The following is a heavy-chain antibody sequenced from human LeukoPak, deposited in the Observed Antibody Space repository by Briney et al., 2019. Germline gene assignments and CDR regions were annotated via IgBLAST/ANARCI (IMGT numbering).Heavy chain of an antibody. Sequence: GGSLRLSCAASGFTFSSYSMNWVRQAPGKGLEWVSSISSSSSYIYYADSVKGRFTISRDNAKNPLYLQMNSLRAEDTAVYYCARDGDLLEPPYWGQGTLVTVSS. D-gene: IGHD1-1*01. CDR1: GFTFSSYS. J-gene: IGHJ4*02. V-gene: IGHV3-21*01. CDR3: ARDGDLLEPPY. CDR2: ISSSSSYI.